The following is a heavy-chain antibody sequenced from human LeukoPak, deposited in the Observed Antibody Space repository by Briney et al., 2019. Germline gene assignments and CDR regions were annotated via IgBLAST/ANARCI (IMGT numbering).Heavy chain of an antibody. J-gene: IGHJ5*02. CDR2: IYYSGST. CDR3: ARVPGGWGSGWFDP. V-gene: IGHV4-59*01. Sequence: KPSETLSLTCTVSGVSISSYYWSWIRQPPGKGLEWVGYIYYSGSTNYNPSLKSRVTISVDTSKNQFSLKLSSVTAADTAVYYCARVPGGWGSGWFDPWGQGTLVTVSS. D-gene: IGHD7-27*01. CDR1: GVSISSYY.